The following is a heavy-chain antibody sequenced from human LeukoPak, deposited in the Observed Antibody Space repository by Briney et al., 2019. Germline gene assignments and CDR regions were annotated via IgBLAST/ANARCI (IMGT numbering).Heavy chain of an antibody. CDR1: GFTVRTNY. J-gene: IGHJ4*02. V-gene: IGHV3-53*01. Sequence: GGSLRLSCAASGFTVRTNYMSWVRQAPGKGLEWVSLIHDDGSTYYTDSVKGRFTIPRDNSKNTLYLQMNSLRAEDTAVYYCAREENHIVTTSYYFDHWGQGTLVTVSS. D-gene: IGHD5-12*01. CDR2: IHDDGST. CDR3: AREENHIVTTSYYFDH.